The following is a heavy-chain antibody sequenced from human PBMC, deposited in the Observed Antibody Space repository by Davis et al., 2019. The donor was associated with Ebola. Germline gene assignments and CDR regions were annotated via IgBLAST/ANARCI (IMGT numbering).Heavy chain of an antibody. V-gene: IGHV3-53*01. J-gene: IGHJ5*02. D-gene: IGHD6-13*01. Sequence: PGGSLRLSCAVSGFNVDSKYMSWVRQAPGKGPEWVAIIYSGGDTKYAESVRGRFTISRDSSTNTLYLHMNNLRPEETAMYYCARSMATAGTIGWFDPWGQGTLVIVSS. CDR2: IYSGGDT. CDR3: ARSMATAGTIGWFDP. CDR1: GFNVDSKY.